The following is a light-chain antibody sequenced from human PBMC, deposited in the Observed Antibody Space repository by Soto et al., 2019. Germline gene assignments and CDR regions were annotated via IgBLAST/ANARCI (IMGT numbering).Light chain of an antibody. CDR2: NAS. V-gene: IGKV3D-20*02. J-gene: IGKJ5*01. CDR1: QSVRTSY. CDR3: QQRSNWPPAIT. Sequence: ELVLTHSAGVVSLTPVDRASLPGMNSQSVRTSYFAWYQQKHGQAPRLLIYNASNTTTGIPDRFSGSGSGTDFTLTLDRLEPEDFAVYFCQQRSNWPPAITFGQGTRLEIK.